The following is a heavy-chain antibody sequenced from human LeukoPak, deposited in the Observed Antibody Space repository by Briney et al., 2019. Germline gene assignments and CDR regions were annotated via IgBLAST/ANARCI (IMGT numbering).Heavy chain of an antibody. Sequence: SETLSLTCAVSGGSISSSNWWSWVRQPPGKGLEWIGEIYHSGSTNYNPSLKSRVTIPVDKSKNQFSLKLSSVTAADTAVYYCARYGDYGYYFDYWGQGTLVTVSS. CDR3: ARYGDYGYYFDY. V-gene: IGHV4-4*02. CDR1: GGSISSSNW. D-gene: IGHD4-17*01. CDR2: IYHSGST. J-gene: IGHJ4*02.